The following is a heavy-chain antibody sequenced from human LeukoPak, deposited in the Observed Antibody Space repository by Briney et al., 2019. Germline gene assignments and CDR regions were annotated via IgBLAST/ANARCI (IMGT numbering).Heavy chain of an antibody. D-gene: IGHD3-22*01. V-gene: IGHV4-4*07. CDR3: ARSTHYYDSSGYYNPFDY. J-gene: IGHJ4*02. CDR1: GGSISSYY. Sequence: SETLSLTCTVSGGSISSYYWSWIRQPAGKGLEWIGRIYTSGSTNYNPSPKSRVTMSVDTSKNQFSLKLSSVTAADTAVYYCARSTHYYDSSGYYNPFDYWGQGTLVTVSS. CDR2: IYTSGST.